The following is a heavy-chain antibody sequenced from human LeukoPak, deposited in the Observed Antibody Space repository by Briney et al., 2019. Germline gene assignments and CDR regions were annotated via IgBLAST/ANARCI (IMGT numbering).Heavy chain of an antibody. Sequence: EASVKVSCKASGYTFTSYGISWVRQAPGQGLEWMGGIIPIFGTANYAQKFQGRVTITADESTSTAYMELSSLRSEDTAVYYCARAGYSYGESYFDYWGQGTLVTVSS. V-gene: IGHV1-69*13. J-gene: IGHJ4*02. CDR2: IIPIFGTA. D-gene: IGHD5-18*01. CDR3: ARAGYSYGESYFDY. CDR1: GYTFTSYG.